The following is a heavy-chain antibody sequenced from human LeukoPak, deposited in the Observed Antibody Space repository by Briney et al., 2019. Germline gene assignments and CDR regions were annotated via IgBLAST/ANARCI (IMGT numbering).Heavy chain of an antibody. Sequence: GRSLRLSCAASGFTFSSYAMHWVRQAPGKGLEWVAVISYDGSNKYYADSVKGRFTISRDNSKNTLYLQMNSLRAEDTAVYYCARDLGADYDFWSGHNDAFDIWGQGTMVTVSS. CDR2: ISYDGSNK. CDR3: ARDLGADYDFWSGHNDAFDI. D-gene: IGHD3-3*01. CDR1: GFTFSSYA. V-gene: IGHV3-30-3*01. J-gene: IGHJ3*02.